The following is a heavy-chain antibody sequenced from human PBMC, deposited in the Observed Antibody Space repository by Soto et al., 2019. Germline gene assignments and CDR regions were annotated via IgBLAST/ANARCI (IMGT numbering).Heavy chain of an antibody. J-gene: IGHJ4*02. Sequence: QVQLVQSGAEVRNPGASVKISCKASGYTFNNYFLHWVRQAPGQGLEWMGVINPSSGSTNYAQKFHATVTLTGDTSASTLYMELSSLRSEVSAVCYCARGVSISAAGCRPYYCGRGTLVTVSS. CDR3: ARGVSISAAGCRPYY. CDR2: INPSSGST. V-gene: IGHV1-46*02. CDR1: GYTFNNYF. D-gene: IGHD6-6*01.